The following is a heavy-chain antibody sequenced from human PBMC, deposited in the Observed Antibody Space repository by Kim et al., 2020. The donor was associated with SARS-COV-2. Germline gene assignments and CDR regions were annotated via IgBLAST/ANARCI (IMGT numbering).Heavy chain of an antibody. J-gene: IGHJ6*01. D-gene: IGHD2-2*01. CDR3: AKVVVPAAMGAGYYYGM. CDR1: GFTFSSYG. V-gene: IGHV3-30*18. CDR2: ISYDGSNK. Sequence: GGSLRLSCAASGFTFSSYGMHWVRQAPGKGLEWVAVISYDGSNKYYADSVKGRFTISRDNSKNTLYLQMNSLRAEDTAVYYCAKVVVPAAMGAGYYYGM.